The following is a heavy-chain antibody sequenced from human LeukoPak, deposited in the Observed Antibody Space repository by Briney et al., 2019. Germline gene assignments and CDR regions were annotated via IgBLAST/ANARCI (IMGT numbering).Heavy chain of an antibody. V-gene: IGHV3-48*02. CDR2: INHNGEMI. CDR1: GFTFSNYV. D-gene: IGHD3-9*01. CDR3: ARDNDWAFHY. J-gene: IGHJ4*02. Sequence: GGSLRLSCPASGFTFSNYVMSWVRQAPGKGLEWVSYINHNGEMIFYPDFVKGRFTISRDNAKNSLYLQMNSLRDEDTAVYYCARDNDWAFHYWGQGTLVTVSS.